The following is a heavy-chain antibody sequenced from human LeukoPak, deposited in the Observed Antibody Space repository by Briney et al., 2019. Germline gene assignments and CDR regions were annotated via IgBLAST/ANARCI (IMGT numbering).Heavy chain of an antibody. J-gene: IGHJ3*02. D-gene: IGHD5-24*01. CDR3: ARIRDGYNDAYDI. V-gene: IGHV1-46*01. CDR2: INPGGDNT. CDR1: GYTFTGYY. Sequence: ASVKVSCKASGYTFTGYYIHWVRQAPGQGLEWMGLINPGGDNTNYGQNFQGRVTMTRDTSASTVYMELSSLRSEDTAIYYCARIRDGYNDAYDIWGQGTVVTVPS.